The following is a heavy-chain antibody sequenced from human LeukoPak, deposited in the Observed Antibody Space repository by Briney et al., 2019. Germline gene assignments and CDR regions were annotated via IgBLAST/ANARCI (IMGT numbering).Heavy chain of an antibody. CDR1: GFTFSGYD. J-gene: IGHJ4*02. CDR2: ISGSAYTT. CDR3: ARDHSLDY. Sequence: GGSLRLSCVASGFTFSGYDIHWVCQAPGKGLQWVSSISGSAYTTYYADSVKGRFTISRDNSKNTLFLQMNSLRAEDTAVYYCARDHSLDYWGQGTLVTVSS. V-gene: IGHV3-23*01.